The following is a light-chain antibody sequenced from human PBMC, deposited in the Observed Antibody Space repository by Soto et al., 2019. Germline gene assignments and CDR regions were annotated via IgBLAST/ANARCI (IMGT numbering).Light chain of an antibody. Sequence: EIVLTQSPATLSLSPGERATLSCRASQNVNTFLAWYQQRPCQAPRLLIYDAYNRATGVPPRFSGSGSGTDFTLTISSLEPEDFALYYCQQRNNWPLTFGQGTRLEIK. CDR3: QQRNNWPLT. CDR2: DAY. J-gene: IGKJ5*01. CDR1: QNVNTF. V-gene: IGKV3-11*01.